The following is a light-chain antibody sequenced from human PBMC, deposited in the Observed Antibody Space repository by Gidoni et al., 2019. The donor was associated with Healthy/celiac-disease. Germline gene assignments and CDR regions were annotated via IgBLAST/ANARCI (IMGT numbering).Light chain of an antibody. V-gene: IGKV1-39*01. CDR1: QSISSY. CDR3: QHSYSTPPT. CDR2: AAS. Sequence: IQMTQSPSSLSASVGDRVTITCRASQSISSYLNWYQQKPGKAPKLLIYAASSLQSGVPSMFSGSASGTDFTLTISILSPEDSVTYYCQHSYSTPPTFGQGTKLEIK. J-gene: IGKJ2*01.